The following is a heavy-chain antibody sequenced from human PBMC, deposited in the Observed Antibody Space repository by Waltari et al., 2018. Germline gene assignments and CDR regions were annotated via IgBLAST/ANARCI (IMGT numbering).Heavy chain of an antibody. Sequence: QVQRGQSGAELKRQGASVKVSCQASGYIFTDYYMHWVRQAPGQGLEWMGWINPNSGGTNYAQKFQGRVIMTRDTSIGTVYMELSSLQSDDTAIYYCASWSAPFDYWGQGTLVTVSS. CDR3: ASWSAPFDY. D-gene: IGHD3-3*01. CDR2: INPNSGGT. J-gene: IGHJ4*02. CDR1: GYIFTDYY. V-gene: IGHV1-2*02.